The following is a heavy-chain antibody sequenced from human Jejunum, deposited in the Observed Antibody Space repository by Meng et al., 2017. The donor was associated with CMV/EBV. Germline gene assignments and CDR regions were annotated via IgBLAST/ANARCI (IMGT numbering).Heavy chain of an antibody. CDR1: GRSISSSSYY. Sequence: QLQLQESGPGLVKPSETLSLTRTGSGRSISSSSYYWGWIRQPPGKGLEWIGSIYYSGSTYYNPSLKSRVTISVDTSKNQFSLKLSSVTAADTAVYYCARGSPITMIVVVDYYFDYWGQGTMVTVAA. V-gene: IGHV4-39*07. J-gene: IGHJ4*02. D-gene: IGHD3-22*01. CDR2: IYYSGST. CDR3: ARGSPITMIVVVDYYFDY.